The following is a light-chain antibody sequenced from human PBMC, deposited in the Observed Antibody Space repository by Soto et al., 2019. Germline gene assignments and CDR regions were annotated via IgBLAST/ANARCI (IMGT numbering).Light chain of an antibody. CDR1: SSDVGTYND. CDR2: EVN. V-gene: IGLV2-8*01. Sequence: QSALTQPPSASGSPGQSFTISCTGTSSDVGTYNDVSWYQQHPGKAPKLMIYEVNKRPAGVPDRFSGSKSGIMASLTVSGLQAEDEADYYCSSYAGNNNLYVFGTGTKVTVL. CDR3: SSYAGNNNLYV. J-gene: IGLJ1*01.